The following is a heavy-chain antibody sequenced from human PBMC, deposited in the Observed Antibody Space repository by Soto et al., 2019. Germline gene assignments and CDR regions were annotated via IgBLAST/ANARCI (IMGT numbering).Heavy chain of an antibody. J-gene: IGHJ3*02. CDR1: GYPVTAYY. D-gene: IGHD3-3*01. CDR3: ARGGGVGVAGSAAFDM. V-gene: IGHV1-2*02. CDR2: INPATGAA. Sequence: VQSGAVVKKPGASVTVSCSASGYPVTAYYMHWVRQAPGRGLEWMGGINPATGAAKYTQTFQDRVTMARETSTSTVIMELGGLTSEDTAVFYCARGGGVGVAGSAAFDMWGQGTLVTVSS.